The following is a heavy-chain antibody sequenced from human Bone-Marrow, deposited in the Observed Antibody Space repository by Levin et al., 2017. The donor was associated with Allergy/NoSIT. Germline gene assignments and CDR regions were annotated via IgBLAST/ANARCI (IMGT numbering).Heavy chain of an antibody. CDR2: IDPKGGST. CDR1: GYTFTNFS. J-gene: IGHJ6*02. V-gene: IGHV1-46*01. D-gene: IGHD3-9*01. CDR3: ARSYFDEIDYYGMDV. Sequence: ASVKVSCKASGYTFTNFSMPWVRQAPGQGLEWMGIIDPKGGSTTYAQSFQGRLTLTRDTSTSTVYMELSSLRSEDTAVYYCARSYFDEIDYYGMDVWGQGTTVTVSS.